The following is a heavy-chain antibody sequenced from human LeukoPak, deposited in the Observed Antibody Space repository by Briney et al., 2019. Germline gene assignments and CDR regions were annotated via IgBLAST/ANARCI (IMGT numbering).Heavy chain of an antibody. V-gene: IGHV4-34*01. CDR2: INHSGST. CDR3: ARGGFNMDAFDI. Sequence: SETLSLTCAVYGGSFSGYYWSWIRQPPGKGLEWIGEINHSGSTNYNPSLKSRVTIPVDTSKNQFSLKLSSVTAADTAVYYCARGGFNMDAFDIWGQGTMVTVSS. J-gene: IGHJ3*02. D-gene: IGHD2/OR15-2a*01. CDR1: GGSFSGYY.